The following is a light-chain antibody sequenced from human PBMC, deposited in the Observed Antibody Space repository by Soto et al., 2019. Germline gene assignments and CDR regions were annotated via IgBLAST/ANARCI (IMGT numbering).Light chain of an antibody. CDR2: GAS. J-gene: IGKJ1*01. CDR1: HSVSSSY. CDR3: QQYGNSPPWT. V-gene: IGKV3-20*01. Sequence: ENGLKKSEGAVSLPPGERATNCCRSIHSVSSSYFSWYQQRPGQAPRLLLYGASTSATGIPARFSGSGSGTDFTLTISSLQPEDFAVYYCQQYGNSPPWTFGQGTKVDI.